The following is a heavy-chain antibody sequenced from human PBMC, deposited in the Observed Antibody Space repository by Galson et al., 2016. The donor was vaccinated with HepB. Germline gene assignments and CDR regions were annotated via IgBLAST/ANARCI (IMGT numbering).Heavy chain of an antibody. J-gene: IGHJ4*02. CDR3: AKPETRPYDILTGYSHFDY. D-gene: IGHD3-9*01. CDR1: GFTFSRSD. CDR2: TPYDGSNE. Sequence: LRLSCAASGFTFSRSDMYWVRQAPGKGLEWVAVTPYDGSNEYYADSVKGRVTISRDNSKNTLYLQMNSLRAEDTAVYYCAKPETRPYDILTGYSHFDYWGQGTLVTVSS. V-gene: IGHV3-30*18.